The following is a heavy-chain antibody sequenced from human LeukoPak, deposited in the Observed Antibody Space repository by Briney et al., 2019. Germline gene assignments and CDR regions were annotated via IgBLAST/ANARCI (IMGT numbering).Heavy chain of an antibody. CDR2: IYYSGRT. Sequence: ASETLSLTCSVSGGSISSSSNYWGWIRQPPGKGLEWIGSIYYSGRTYYNPSLKSRVTISVDTSKSQFSLKLSSVTAADTAVYYCARHNKAFDIWGQGTMVTVSS. CDR3: ARHNKAFDI. D-gene: IGHD2/OR15-2a*01. V-gene: IGHV4-39*01. CDR1: GGSISSSSNY. J-gene: IGHJ3*02.